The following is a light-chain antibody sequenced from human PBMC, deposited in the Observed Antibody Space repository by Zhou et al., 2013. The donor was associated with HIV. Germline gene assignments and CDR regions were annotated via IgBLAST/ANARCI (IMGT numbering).Light chain of an antibody. V-gene: IGKV1-39*01. CDR3: QQSYSTRRT. J-gene: IGKJ1*01. CDR2: DAS. CDR1: QDIINY. Sequence: DIQMTQSPSSLSASVGDRVTITCQASQDIINYLNWYQQKPGKAPKLLIYDASNLETGVPSRFSGSGSGTDFTLTISSLQPEDFATYYCQQSYSTRRTFGQGTRVEI.